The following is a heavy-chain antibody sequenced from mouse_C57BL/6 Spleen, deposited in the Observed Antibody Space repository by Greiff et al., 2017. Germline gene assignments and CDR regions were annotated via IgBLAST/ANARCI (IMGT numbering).Heavy chain of an antibody. J-gene: IGHJ2*01. V-gene: IGHV1-75*01. CDR3: ASITTVVAPFDY. CDR1: GYTFTDYY. Sequence: QLQQSGPELVKPGASVKISCKASGYTFTDYYINWVKQRPGQGLEWIGWIFPGSGSTYYNEKFKGKATLTVDKSSSTAYMLLSSLTSEDSAVYFCASITTVVAPFDYWGQGTTLTVSS. D-gene: IGHD1-1*01. CDR2: IFPGSGST.